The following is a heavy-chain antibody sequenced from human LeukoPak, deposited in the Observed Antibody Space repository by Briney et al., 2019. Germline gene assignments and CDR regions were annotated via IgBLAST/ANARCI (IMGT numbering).Heavy chain of an antibody. CDR3: ARGQYYYYMDV. J-gene: IGHJ6*03. V-gene: IGHV1-46*01. CDR1: GSSFISYY. Sequence: GASVKVSCKPSGSSFISYYMHWVRQAPGQGLEWMGIINPSGSNTTYAQRFQGRLTMTRDTSTSTVYMELSSLRSEDTAVYYCARGQYYYYMDVWGKGTTVTVSS. CDR2: INPSGSNT.